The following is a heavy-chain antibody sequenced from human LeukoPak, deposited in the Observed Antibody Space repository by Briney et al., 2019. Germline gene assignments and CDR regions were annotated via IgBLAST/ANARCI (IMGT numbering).Heavy chain of an antibody. V-gene: IGHV4-39*01. J-gene: IGHJ5*02. CDR2: IYYSGST. CDR1: GGSISSSSYY. Sequence: PSETLSLTCTVSGGSISSSSYYWGWIRQPPGKGLEWIGSIYYSGSTYYNPSLKSRVTISVDTSKNQFSLKLSSVTAADTAVYYCARPQKGYCSSTSCSDWFDPWGQGTLVTVSS. CDR3: ARPQKGYCSSTSCSDWFDP. D-gene: IGHD2-2*01.